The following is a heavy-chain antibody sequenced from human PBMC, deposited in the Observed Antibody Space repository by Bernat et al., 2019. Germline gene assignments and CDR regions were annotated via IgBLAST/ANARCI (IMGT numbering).Heavy chain of an antibody. V-gene: IGHV3-30*18. CDR3: AKREKINYYDSSGSLDY. J-gene: IGHJ4*02. Sequence: QVQLVESGGGVVQPGRSLRLSCAASGFTFSSYGMHWVRQAPGKGLEWVAVISYDGSNKYYADSVKGRFTISRDNSKNTLYLQMNSLRAEDTAVYYCAKREKINYYDSSGSLDYWGQGTLVTVSS. D-gene: IGHD3-22*01. CDR2: ISYDGSNK. CDR1: GFTFSSYG.